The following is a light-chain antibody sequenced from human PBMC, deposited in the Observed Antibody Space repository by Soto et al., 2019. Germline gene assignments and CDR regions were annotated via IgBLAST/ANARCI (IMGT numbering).Light chain of an antibody. J-gene: IGKJ5*01. Sequence: IQMTQSPSSVSASVGDRVTITFRASQGISSYLAWYQQKPGKAPKLLIYAASTLQSGVPSRFSGSGSGTDFTLTISCLQSEDFATYYCQQYYSYPPITFGQGTRLEIK. CDR2: AAS. CDR1: QGISSY. V-gene: IGKV1-8*01. CDR3: QQYYSYPPIT.